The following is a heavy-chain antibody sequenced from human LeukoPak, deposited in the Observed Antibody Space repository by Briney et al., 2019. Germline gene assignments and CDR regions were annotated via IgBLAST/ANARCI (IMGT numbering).Heavy chain of an antibody. CDR1: GYTFTSYD. D-gene: IGHD6-19*01. Sequence: ASVKVSCKASGYTFTSYDINWVRQATGQGLEWMGWMNPNSGNTGYAQKFQGRVTITADESTSTAYMELSSLRSEDTAVYYCARCPLRSIAVAGTFDYWGQGTLVTVSS. V-gene: IGHV1-8*01. CDR3: ARCPLRSIAVAGTFDY. J-gene: IGHJ4*02. CDR2: MNPNSGNT.